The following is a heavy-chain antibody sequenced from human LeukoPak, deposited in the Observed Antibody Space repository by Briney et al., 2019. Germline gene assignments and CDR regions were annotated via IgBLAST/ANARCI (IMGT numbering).Heavy chain of an antibody. CDR1: GFTFSSYS. CDR2: ISSSSSYI. J-gene: IGHJ4*02. Sequence: PGGSLRLSCAASGFTFSSYSMNWVRQAPGKGLEWVSSISSSSSYIYYADSVKGRFTISRDNAKNSLYLQMNSLRAEDTAVYYCARDGGFALSSGWFVYWGQGTLVTVSS. CDR3: ARDGGFALSSGWFVY. D-gene: IGHD6-19*01. V-gene: IGHV3-21*01.